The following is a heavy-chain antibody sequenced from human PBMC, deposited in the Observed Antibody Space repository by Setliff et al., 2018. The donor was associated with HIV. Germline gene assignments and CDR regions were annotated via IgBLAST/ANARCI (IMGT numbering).Heavy chain of an antibody. Sequence: GGSLRLSCAATGFTFSNYAMHWVRQAPGKGLEWVALIKYDGSNKYYADSVKGRLTISRDNSKNTLYLQMNSLRTEDTAVYYCAKDGRRGWDYWGQGTLVTVSS. CDR1: GFTFSNYA. D-gene: IGHD6-19*01. J-gene: IGHJ4*02. V-gene: IGHV3-30*02. CDR2: IKYDGSNK. CDR3: AKDGRRGWDY.